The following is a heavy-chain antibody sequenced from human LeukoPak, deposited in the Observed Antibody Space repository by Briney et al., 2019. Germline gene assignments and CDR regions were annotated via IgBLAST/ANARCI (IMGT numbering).Heavy chain of an antibody. D-gene: IGHD5-24*01. V-gene: IGHV4-59*11. CDR2: IHDTGST. CDR1: GGSLSSHY. J-gene: IGHJ4*02. CDR3: ARGRRDGYNFASRYYFDY. Sequence: SETLSLTCSVSGGSLSSHYWSWIRQPPGKGLELIGHIHDTGSTFYNPSLRGRVTISLDTSNNQFSLKLTSMTAADTAVYYCARGRRDGYNFASRYYFDYWGQGTLVTVSS.